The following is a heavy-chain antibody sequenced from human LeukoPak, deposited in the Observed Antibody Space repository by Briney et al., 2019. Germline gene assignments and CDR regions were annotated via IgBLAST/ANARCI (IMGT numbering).Heavy chain of an antibody. V-gene: IGHV3-48*03. D-gene: IGHD2-2*01. CDR1: GFTFSSYE. Sequence: GGSLRLSCAASGFTFSSYEMNWVRQAPGKGLEWASYISSSGSTIYYADSVKGRFTISRDNAKNSLYLQMNSLRAEDTAVYYCAGELGYCSSTSCYPGWFDPWGQGTLVTVSS. J-gene: IGHJ5*02. CDR2: ISSSGSTI. CDR3: AGELGYCSSTSCYPGWFDP.